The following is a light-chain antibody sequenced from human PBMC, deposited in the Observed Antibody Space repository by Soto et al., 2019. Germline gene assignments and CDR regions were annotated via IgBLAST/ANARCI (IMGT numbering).Light chain of an antibody. CDR2: GVN. J-gene: IGLJ1*01. CDR1: VRDIGAYDY. Sequence: QSVLTQPASVSGAPGPSITISCTGSVRDIGAYDYVSWYQQHPGKAPKLLIYGVNNRPSGVSYRFSASKSAFTASLTISGLQAEDEAHYYCSSYTTSYFYVYGPGTKVTVL. CDR3: SSYTTSYFYV. V-gene: IGLV2-14*01.